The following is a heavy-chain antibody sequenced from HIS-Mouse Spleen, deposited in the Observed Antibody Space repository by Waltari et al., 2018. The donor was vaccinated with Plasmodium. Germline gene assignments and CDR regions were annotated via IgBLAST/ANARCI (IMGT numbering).Heavy chain of an antibody. J-gene: IGHJ4*02. V-gene: IGHV3-30-3*01. CDR2: ISYDGSNK. D-gene: IGHD2-15*01. CDR3: ARDRRLAFDY. CDR1: GFTFNSYA. Sequence: QVQLVESGGGVVQPGRSLRLACAASGFTFNSYAMHWARQAPGKGLEWVAVISYDGSNKYYADSVKGRFTISRDNSKNTLYLQMNSLRAEDTAVYYCARDRRLAFDYWGQGTLVTVSS.